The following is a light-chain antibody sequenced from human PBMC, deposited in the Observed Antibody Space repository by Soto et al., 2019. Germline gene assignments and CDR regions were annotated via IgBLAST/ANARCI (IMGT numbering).Light chain of an antibody. J-gene: IGLJ1*01. CDR2: DVI. CDR1: SSDVGTYTY. Sequence: QSVLTQPRSVSGSPGQSVTISCTGTSSDVGTYTYVSWYQQHPGKAPKLIIYDVIKRPSGVPDRFSGSKSGNTASLTISGLQAEDEADSYCCSYAGSYTHVFGTGTKVTVL. CDR3: CSYAGSYTHV. V-gene: IGLV2-11*01.